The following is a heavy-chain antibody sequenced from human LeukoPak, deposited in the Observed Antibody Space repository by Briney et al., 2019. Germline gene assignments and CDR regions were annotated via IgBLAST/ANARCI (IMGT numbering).Heavy chain of an antibody. V-gene: IGHV4-34*01. J-gene: IGHJ5*02. CDR3: ARGLFPRDTAMAPNWFDP. CDR2: INHSGST. Sequence: PSETLSLTCAVYGGSFSGYYWSWIRQPPGKGLEWIGEINHSGSTYYNPSLKSRVTISVDRSKNQFSLKLSPVTAADTAVYYCARGLFPRDTAMAPNWFDPWGQGTLVTVSS. CDR1: GGSFSGYY. D-gene: IGHD5-18*01.